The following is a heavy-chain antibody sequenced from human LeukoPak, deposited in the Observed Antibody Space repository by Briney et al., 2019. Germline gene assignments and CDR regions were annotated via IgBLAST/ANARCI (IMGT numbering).Heavy chain of an antibody. CDR3: ARVGDYALKD. Sequence: PSETLSLTCTVSGGSISSYYWSWIRQPAGKGLEWIGRIYTSGSTNYNPSLKSRVSMSVDTSKNQCTLKLSSVTAADTAVYYCARVGDYALKDWGQGTLVTVSS. CDR1: GGSISSYY. J-gene: IGHJ4*02. V-gene: IGHV4-4*07. D-gene: IGHD3-16*01. CDR2: IYTSGST.